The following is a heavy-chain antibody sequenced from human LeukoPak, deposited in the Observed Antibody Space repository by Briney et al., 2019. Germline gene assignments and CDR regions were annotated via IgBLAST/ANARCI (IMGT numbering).Heavy chain of an antibody. Sequence: GSLRLSCAASGFTFSSSAMSWVRQAPGKGLEWVSTISGSGDSTYYADSVKGRFTISRDNSKNTLYLQMNSLRAEDTAVYYCAKKHSTGLDPWGQGTLVTVSS. CDR2: ISGSGDST. V-gene: IGHV3-23*01. CDR3: AKKHSTGLDP. J-gene: IGHJ5*02. CDR1: GFTFSSSA. D-gene: IGHD2/OR15-2a*01.